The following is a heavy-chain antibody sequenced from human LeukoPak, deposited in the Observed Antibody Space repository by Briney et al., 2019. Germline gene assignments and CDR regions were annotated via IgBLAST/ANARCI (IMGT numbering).Heavy chain of an antibody. D-gene: IGHD2-8*01. Sequence: PLETLSLTCTVSGGYLSSYYWNWIRQPPGKGLEWIGYIYYSGSTNYNPSLKSRVTLSIDTSKNQFSLKLSSVTAADTAVYYCARDVNGGYWGQGTLVTVSS. CDR3: ARDVNGGY. CDR1: GGYLSSYY. J-gene: IGHJ4*02. V-gene: IGHV4-59*01. CDR2: IYYSGST.